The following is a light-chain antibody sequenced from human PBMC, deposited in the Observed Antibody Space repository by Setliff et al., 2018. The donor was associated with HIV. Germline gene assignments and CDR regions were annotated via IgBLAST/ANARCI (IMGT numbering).Light chain of an antibody. CDR3: NSFTSSTIYV. Sequence: QSVLTQPASVSGSPGQSITISCTGTTRDVGGGSNYVSWYQQHPGKAPRLIIFEVSKRPSGVTPRFSGSKSGNTASLAISGLQAEDEADYYCNSFTSSTIYVFGTGTKVT. CDR1: TRDVGGGSNY. V-gene: IGLV2-14*03. J-gene: IGLJ1*01. CDR2: EVS.